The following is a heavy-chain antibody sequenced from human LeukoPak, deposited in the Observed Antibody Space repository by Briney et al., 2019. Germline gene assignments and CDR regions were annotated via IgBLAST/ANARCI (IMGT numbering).Heavy chain of an antibody. J-gene: IGHJ4*02. CDR3: AREGTNFDY. CDR1: GGTFSSYA. Sequence: SVKVSCKASGGTFSSYAISWVRQAPGQGPEWMGRIIPILGIANYAQKFQGRVTITADKSTSTAYMELSSLRSEDTAVYYCAREGTNFDYWGQGTLVTVSS. D-gene: IGHD2-8*01. V-gene: IGHV1-69*04. CDR2: IIPILGIA.